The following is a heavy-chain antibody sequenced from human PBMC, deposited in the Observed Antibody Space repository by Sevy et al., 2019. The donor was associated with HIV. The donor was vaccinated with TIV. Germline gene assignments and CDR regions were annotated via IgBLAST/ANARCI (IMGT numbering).Heavy chain of an antibody. J-gene: IGHJ3*02. V-gene: IGHV1-18*01. D-gene: IGHD6-13*01. CDR1: GYTFTSYG. CDR3: ARSYSSSWYRRFGDDAFDI. Sequence: ASVKVSCKASGYTFTSYGISWVRQAPGQGLEWMGWISAYNGNTNYAQKLQGRVTMTTDTSTSTAYMELRSLRSDDTAVYYCARSYSSSWYRRFGDDAFDIWGQGTMVTVSS. CDR2: ISAYNGNT.